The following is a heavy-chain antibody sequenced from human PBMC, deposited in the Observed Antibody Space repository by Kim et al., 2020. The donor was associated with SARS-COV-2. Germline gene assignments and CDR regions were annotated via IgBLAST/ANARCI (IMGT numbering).Heavy chain of an antibody. CDR2: IWYDGSKK. CDR3: ARDGGGCDWNWFDP. Sequence: GGSLRLSCAASGFTFSSYGMHWVRQAPGKGLEWVAVIWYDGSKKYYADSVKGRFTISRDNSKNTLYLQMNSLRAEDTAVYHCARDGGGCDWNWFDPWGQGTLVTVSS. CDR1: GFTFSSYG. V-gene: IGHV3-33*01. J-gene: IGHJ5*02. D-gene: IGHD2-21*02.